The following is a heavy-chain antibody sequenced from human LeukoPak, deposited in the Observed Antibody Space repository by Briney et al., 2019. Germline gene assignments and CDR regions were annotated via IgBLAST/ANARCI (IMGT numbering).Heavy chain of an antibody. V-gene: IGHV4-34*01. Sequence: PSETLSLTCAVYGGPFSGYYWSWIRQPPGKGLEWIGEINHSGSTNYNPSLKSRVTISVDTSKNQFSLKLSSVTAADTAVYYCASTLGYCSGGSCYSGYWGQGTLVTVSS. CDR2: INHSGST. D-gene: IGHD2-15*01. CDR1: GGPFSGYY. CDR3: ASTLGYCSGGSCYSGY. J-gene: IGHJ4*02.